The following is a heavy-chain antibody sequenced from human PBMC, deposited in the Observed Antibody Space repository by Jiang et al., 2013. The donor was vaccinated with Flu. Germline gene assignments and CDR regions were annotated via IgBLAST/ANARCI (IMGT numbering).Heavy chain of an antibody. D-gene: IGHD2-15*01. CDR1: GFSLSTVGMC. CDR2: IDWDDGK. J-gene: IGHJ4*02. V-gene: IGHV2-70*01. Sequence: KPTQTLTLTCTFSGFSLSTVGMCVGWIRQPPGKALEWLALIDWDDGKFYSTSLKTRFTISRDTSQNQVVLTMTNMDPVDTATYFCARRSMGGPFNFWGQGTLVTVSS. CDR3: ARRSMGGPFNF.